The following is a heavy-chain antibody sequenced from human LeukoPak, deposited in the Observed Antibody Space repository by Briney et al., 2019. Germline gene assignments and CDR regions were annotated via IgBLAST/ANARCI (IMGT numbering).Heavy chain of an antibody. V-gene: IGHV3-53*04. D-gene: IGHD6-6*01. CDR1: GFSVSNTY. CDR2: IYSGDSGVST. J-gene: IGHJ6*02. CDR3: ARSAARLRYYYAMDV. Sequence: GGSLRLSCAASGFSVSNTYMSWVRQAPGKGLEWVSVIYSGDSGVSTYYADSVKGRFTISRHNSKITLYLQMSSLRAEDTAVYFCARSAARLRYYYAMDVWGQGTTVTVCS.